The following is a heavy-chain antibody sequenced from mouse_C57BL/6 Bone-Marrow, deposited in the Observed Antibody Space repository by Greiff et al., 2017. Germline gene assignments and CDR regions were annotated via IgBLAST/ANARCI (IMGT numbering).Heavy chain of an antibody. J-gene: IGHJ3*01. V-gene: IGHV1-55*01. CDR3: ARGGYYLVKAY. Sequence: VQLQQPGAELVKPGASVKMSCKASGYTFTSYWITWVTQRPGQGLEWIGDIYPGSGSTNYNEKFKSKATLTVDTSSSTAYMQLSSLTSEDSAVYYCARGGYYLVKAYWGQGTLVTVSA. CDR2: IYPGSGST. CDR1: GYTFTSYW. D-gene: IGHD2-12*01.